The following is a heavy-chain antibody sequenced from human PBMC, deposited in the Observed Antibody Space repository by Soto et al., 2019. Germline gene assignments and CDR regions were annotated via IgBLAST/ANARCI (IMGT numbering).Heavy chain of an antibody. J-gene: IGHJ5*02. D-gene: IGHD3-16*01. CDR3: AKTSGYDYVWGSSGLDP. Sequence: PGGSVRLSCAASGFTFSSFGMHWVRQAPDKGLQWVAVISYDGSDKYYADSVKGRFTISRDDSTNTMYLQMNSLRLGDTAVYYCAKTSGYDYVWGSSGLDPWGQGT. CDR2: ISYDGSDK. V-gene: IGHV3-30*18. CDR1: GFTFSSFG.